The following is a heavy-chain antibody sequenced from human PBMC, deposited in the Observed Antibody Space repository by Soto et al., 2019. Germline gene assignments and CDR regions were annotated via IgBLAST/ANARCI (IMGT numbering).Heavy chain of an antibody. CDR1: GFTFSSYW. J-gene: IGHJ5*02. CDR2: INSDGSST. CDR3: ARGTIFGVVIPNWFDP. D-gene: IGHD3-3*01. V-gene: IGHV3-74*01. Sequence: HPGGSLRLSCAASGFTFSSYWMHWVRQAPGKGLVWVSRINSDGSSTSYADSVKGRFTISRDNAKNTLYLQMNSLRAEDTAVYYCARGTIFGVVIPNWFDPWGQGTLVTVSS.